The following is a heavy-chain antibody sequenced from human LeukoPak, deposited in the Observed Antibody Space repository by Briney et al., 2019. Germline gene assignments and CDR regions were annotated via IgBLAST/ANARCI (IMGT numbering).Heavy chain of an antibody. J-gene: IGHJ2*01. V-gene: IGHV1-46*01. D-gene: IGHD1-7*01. CDR2: INPSGGST. Sequence: GASVKVSCKASGYTFTSYYMHWVRQAPGQGLEWMGIINPSGGSTSYAQKFQGRVTMTRDTSTSTVYMELSSLRSEDTAVYYCARVPDNTNWNYGHWYFDLWGRGTLVTVSS. CDR1: GYTFTSYY. CDR3: ARVPDNTNWNYGHWYFDL.